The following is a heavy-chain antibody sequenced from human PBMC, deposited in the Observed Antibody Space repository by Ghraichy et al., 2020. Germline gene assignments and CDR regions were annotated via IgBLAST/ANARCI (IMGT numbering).Heavy chain of an antibody. CDR3: ARGNVVGYCSSTSCYGRPYWPLNAFDI. CDR1: GGSFSGYY. Sequence: SETLSLTCAVYGGSFSGYYWSWIRQPPGKGLEWIGEINHSGSTNYNPSLKSRVTISVDTSKNQFSLKLSSVTAADTAVYYCARGNVVGYCSSTSCYGRPYWPLNAFDIWGQGTMVTVSS. J-gene: IGHJ3*02. D-gene: IGHD2-2*01. V-gene: IGHV4-34*01. CDR2: INHSGST.